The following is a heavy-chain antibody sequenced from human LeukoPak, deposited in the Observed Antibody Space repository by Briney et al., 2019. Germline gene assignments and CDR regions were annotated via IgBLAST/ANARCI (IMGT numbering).Heavy chain of an antibody. CDR1: GGSISSGGYS. Sequence: SETLSLTCAVSGGSISSGGYSWSWIRQPPGNGLEWIGYIYHSGSTYYNPSLKSRVTISVDRSKNQFSLKLSSVTAADTAVYYCARGKGGIIDYWGQGTLVTVSS. V-gene: IGHV4-30-2*01. CDR3: ARGKGGIIDY. J-gene: IGHJ4*02. CDR2: IYHSGST. D-gene: IGHD1-26*01.